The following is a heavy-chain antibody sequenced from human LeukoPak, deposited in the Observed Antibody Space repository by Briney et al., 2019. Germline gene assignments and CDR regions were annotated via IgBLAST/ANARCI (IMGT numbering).Heavy chain of an antibody. J-gene: IGHJ4*02. D-gene: IGHD3-9*01. Sequence: VASVKVSCKASGYTFTSYYMHWVRQAPGQGLEWMGIINPSGGSTSYAQKFQGRVTMTRDMSTSTVYMELSSLRSEDTAVYYCARGTDYDILTGYWGYFGYWGQGTLVTVSS. CDR3: ARGTDYDILTGYWGYFGY. CDR1: GYTFTSYY. V-gene: IGHV1-46*01. CDR2: INPSGGST.